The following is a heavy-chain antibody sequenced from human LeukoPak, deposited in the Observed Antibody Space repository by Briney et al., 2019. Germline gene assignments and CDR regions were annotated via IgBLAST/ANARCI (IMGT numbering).Heavy chain of an antibody. Sequence: AGTLRFSCAASGFTFSSYDMSRVRQAPGKGLKWVSAINSGGSTYYADSVKGRITICRANSKNTLYVLINILSADDASVYYWVKRKPYYFDYWGQGTLGTVSS. CDR3: VKRKPYYFDY. J-gene: IGHJ4*02. CDR2: INSGGST. D-gene: IGHD1-14*01. V-gene: IGHV3-23*01. CDR1: GFTFSSYD.